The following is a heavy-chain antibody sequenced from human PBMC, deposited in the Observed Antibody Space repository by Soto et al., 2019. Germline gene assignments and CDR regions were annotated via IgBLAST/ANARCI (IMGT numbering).Heavy chain of an antibody. J-gene: IGHJ4*02. CDR1: GLPFSKAW. Sequence: EVHLVESGGGLVKPGGSLRLSCAASGLPFSKAWMSWVRKAPGKGLEWVGRTKNKGTTDYAAPVKDRFTISRDDSQNMVYLQMDSLKTEDTAVYYCTTDEEDNGNDGDFDYWGQGTLVTVSS. D-gene: IGHD1-1*01. CDR3: TTDEEDNGNDGDFDY. V-gene: IGHV3-15*01. CDR2: TKNKGTT.